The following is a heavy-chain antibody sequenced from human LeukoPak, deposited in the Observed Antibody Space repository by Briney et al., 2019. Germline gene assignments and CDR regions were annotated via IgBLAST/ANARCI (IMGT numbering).Heavy chain of an antibody. D-gene: IGHD1-26*01. CDR2: ISSSSSYI. J-gene: IGHJ4*02. V-gene: IGHV3-21*01. CDR3: AILIVGATGLDY. CDR1: GFTFSSYS. Sequence: SGGSLRLSCAASGFTFSSYSMNWVRQAPGKGLEWVSSISSSSSYIYYADSVKGRFTISRDNAKNTLYLQMNSLRAEDTAVYYCAILIVGATGLDYWGQGTLVTVSS.